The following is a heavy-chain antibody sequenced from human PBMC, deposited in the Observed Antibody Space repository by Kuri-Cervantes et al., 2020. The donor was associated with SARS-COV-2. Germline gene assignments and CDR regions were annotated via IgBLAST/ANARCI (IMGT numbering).Heavy chain of an antibody. CDR2: IIPIFGTS. J-gene: IGHJ4*02. V-gene: IGHV1-69*06. CDR1: GGTFSSYA. Sequence: SSVTVSCLASGGTFSSYAISWVRQAPGQGLEWMGGIIPIFGTSNHAKKFQGRVTITADKSTSTAYMELSSLRSEDTAVYYCARVEQWRTETYYFDYWGQGTLITVSS. D-gene: IGHD6-19*01. CDR3: ARVEQWRTETYYFDY.